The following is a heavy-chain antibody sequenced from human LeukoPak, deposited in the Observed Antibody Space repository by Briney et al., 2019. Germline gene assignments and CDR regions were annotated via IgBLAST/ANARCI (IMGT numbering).Heavy chain of an antibody. J-gene: IGHJ6*02. CDR2: ISYDGSNK. CDR3: AKEGPYFASSGMDV. CDR1: GFTFSSYG. Sequence: GGSLRLSCAASGFTFSSYGMHWVRQAPGKGLEWVAVISYDGSNKYYADSVKGRFTISRDNSKNTLYLQMNSLRAEDTAVYYCAKEGPYFASSGMDVWGQGTTVTVSS. D-gene: IGHD2/OR15-2a*01. V-gene: IGHV3-30*18.